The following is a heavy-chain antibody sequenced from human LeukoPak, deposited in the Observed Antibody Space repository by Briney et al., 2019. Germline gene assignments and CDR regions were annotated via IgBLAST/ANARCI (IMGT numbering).Heavy chain of an antibody. V-gene: IGHV4-39*01. Sequence: PSETLSLTCTVSGGSISSSSCCWGWIPRPPGKGLDWIVSIYYSGSTYYTPSLKSRVTISVDTSKNQFSLKLSSVTAADTAVYYCARHHYPGIALDPGDYWGQGTLVTVSS. CDR2: IYYSGST. CDR3: ARHHYPGIALDPGDY. D-gene: IGHD3/OR15-3a*01. J-gene: IGHJ4*02. CDR1: GGSISSSSCC.